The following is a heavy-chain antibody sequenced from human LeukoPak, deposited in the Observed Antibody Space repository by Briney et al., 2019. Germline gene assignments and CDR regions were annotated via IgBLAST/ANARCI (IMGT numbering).Heavy chain of an antibody. CDR2: ISAYNGNT. Sequence: GESLKISCKASGYTFTSYGISWVRQAPGQGLEWMGWISAYNGNTNYAQKLQGRVTMTTDTSTSTAYMELRSLRSDDTAVYYCARESVDYYDTQRYYFDYWGQGTLVTVSS. J-gene: IGHJ4*02. V-gene: IGHV1-18*01. CDR1: GYTFTSYG. D-gene: IGHD3-22*01. CDR3: ARESVDYYDTQRYYFDY.